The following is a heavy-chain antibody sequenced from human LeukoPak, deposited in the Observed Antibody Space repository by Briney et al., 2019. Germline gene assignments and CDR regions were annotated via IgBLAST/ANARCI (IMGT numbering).Heavy chain of an antibody. CDR2: INAGNGNT. V-gene: IGHV1-3*01. CDR3: ARDKYNWNDEDYYYGVDV. J-gene: IGHJ6*04. CDR1: GYTFTSYA. Sequence: VASVKVSCKASGYTFTSYAMHWVRQAPGQRLEWMGWINAGNGNTKYSQKFQGRVTITRDTSASTAYMELSSLRSEDTAVYYCARDKYNWNDEDYYYGVDVWGKGTTVTVSS. D-gene: IGHD1-1*01.